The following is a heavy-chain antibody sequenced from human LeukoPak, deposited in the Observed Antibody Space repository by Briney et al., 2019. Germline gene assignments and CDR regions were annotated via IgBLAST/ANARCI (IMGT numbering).Heavy chain of an antibody. J-gene: IGHJ4*02. V-gene: IGHV3-30*04. CDR2: ISYDGSNK. CDR1: GFTFSTFA. CDR3: AKVEGGSVGWYDY. Sequence: PGKPLRLSCGASGFTFSTFAMHWVRRAPGKGLEWVAVISYDGSNKYCADSVKGRFTISRDNSKNTLYLQMNSLRAEDTAVYYCAKVEGGSVGWYDYWGQGTLVTVSS. D-gene: IGHD6-19*01.